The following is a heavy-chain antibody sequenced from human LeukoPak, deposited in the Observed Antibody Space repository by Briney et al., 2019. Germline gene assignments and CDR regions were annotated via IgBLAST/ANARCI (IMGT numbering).Heavy chain of an antibody. Sequence: PSETLSLTCTVSGGSISSSSYYWGWIRQPPGKGLEWIGSIYYSGSTYYNPSLKSRVTISVDTSKNQFSLKLSSVTAADTAVYYCARQNKGHLVPSSWYSVPRNEYNWFDPWGQGTLVTVSS. CDR2: IYYSGST. J-gene: IGHJ5*02. V-gene: IGHV4-39*01. CDR1: GGSISSSSYY. CDR3: ARQNKGHLVPSSWYSVPRNEYNWFDP. D-gene: IGHD6-13*01.